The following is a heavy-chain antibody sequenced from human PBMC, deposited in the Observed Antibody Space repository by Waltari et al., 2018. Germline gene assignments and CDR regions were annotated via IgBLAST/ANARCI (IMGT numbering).Heavy chain of an antibody. V-gene: IGHV3-74*03. Sequence: EVQLVESGGALVQPGGSLRLSCATSGFTFSTYWMHWVRQAPGKGLMWVAHIERDESRTTYAESVKGRFTISRDNAKNTVYLQMNSLRDDDTAVYYCVRDEPGDGLDYWGQGTLVTVSS. J-gene: IGHJ4*02. CDR1: GFTFSTYW. CDR2: IERDESRT. D-gene: IGHD7-27*01. CDR3: VRDEPGDGLDY.